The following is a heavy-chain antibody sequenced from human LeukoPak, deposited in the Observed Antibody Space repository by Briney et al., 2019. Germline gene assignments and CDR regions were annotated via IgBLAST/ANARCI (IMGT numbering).Heavy chain of an antibody. CDR2: IYTSGST. Sequence: PSQTLSLTCTVSGGSISSGSYYWSWIRQPAGKGLEWIGRIYTSGSTNYNPSLKSRVTISVDTSKNQFSLKLSSVTAADTAVYYCARVRRRYYYDSSGYLDYWGQGTLVTVSS. CDR3: ARVRRRYYYDSSGYLDY. V-gene: IGHV4-61*02. CDR1: GGSISSGSYY. D-gene: IGHD3-22*01. J-gene: IGHJ4*02.